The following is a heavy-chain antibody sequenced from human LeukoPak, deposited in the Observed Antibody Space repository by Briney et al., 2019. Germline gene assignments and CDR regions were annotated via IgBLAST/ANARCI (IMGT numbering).Heavy chain of an antibody. Sequence: GGSLRLSCVASGFNFSSYEMNWVRQAPGKGLEWVSYISSSGDTKHYADSVKGRFTMSRDNAKNSLYLQLNSLTAEDTAVYYCARDDHINGRRFDPWGQGTLVTVSS. D-gene: IGHD2-21*01. CDR3: ARDDHINGRRFDP. CDR1: GFNFSSYE. V-gene: IGHV3-48*03. CDR2: ISSSGDTK. J-gene: IGHJ5*02.